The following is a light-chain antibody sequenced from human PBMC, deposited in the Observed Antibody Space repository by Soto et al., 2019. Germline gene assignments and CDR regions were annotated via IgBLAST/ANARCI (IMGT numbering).Light chain of an antibody. Sequence: AIQMTQSPPSLSASVGDRAIITCRASQDIRVDVGWLQQRPGHAPNLLIYAASTLHTGVPSTITGSGSGTDFTLTIAALQPEDVANYVCLKDYDFPYNFGQGTKLEI. CDR1: QDIRVD. V-gene: IGKV1-6*01. CDR3: LKDYDFPYN. J-gene: IGKJ2*01. CDR2: AAS.